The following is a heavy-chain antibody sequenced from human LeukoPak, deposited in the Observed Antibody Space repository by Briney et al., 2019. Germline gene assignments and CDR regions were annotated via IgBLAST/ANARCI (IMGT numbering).Heavy chain of an antibody. D-gene: IGHD2/OR15-2a*01. CDR3: VSLYETY. Sequence: GGSLRLSCAASGNYWMHWVRQAPGKGLVWVSHNSDGSWTSYADSVKGRFTISKDNAKNTVYLQMNSLRAEDTAVYYCVSLYETYWGRGTLVTVSS. CDR2: NSDGSWT. CDR1: GNYW. V-gene: IGHV3-74*01. J-gene: IGHJ4*02.